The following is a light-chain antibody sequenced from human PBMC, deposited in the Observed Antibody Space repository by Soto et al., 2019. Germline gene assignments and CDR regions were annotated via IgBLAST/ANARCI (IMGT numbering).Light chain of an antibody. V-gene: IGKV3-20*01. CDR3: HQYGSSPRT. Sequence: EIVLTQSPGTLSLSPGEGATLSCRASQSVSTSYLAWYHQKRGQXHRLLIYGASSRATGIPDRFSGSGSGTDFTLNISSLEPEDGAVYDGHQYGSSPRTFGQGTKVDIK. CDR1: QSVSTSY. CDR2: GAS. J-gene: IGKJ1*01.